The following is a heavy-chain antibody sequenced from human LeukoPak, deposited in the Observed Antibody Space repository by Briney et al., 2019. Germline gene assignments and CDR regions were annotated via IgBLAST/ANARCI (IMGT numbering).Heavy chain of an antibody. CDR1: GFTFSSYA. J-gene: IGHJ6*03. V-gene: IGHV3-30*04. CDR2: ISYDGSNK. D-gene: IGHD6-13*01. Sequence: GGSLRLSCAASGFTFSSYAMHWVRQAPGKGLEWVAVISYDGSNKYYADSVKGRFTISRDNSKNTLYLQMNSLRAEDTAVYYCARDHPSAIAGLRPYYYYYYYYMDVWGKGTTVTVSS. CDR3: ARDHPSAIAGLRPYYYYYYYYMDV.